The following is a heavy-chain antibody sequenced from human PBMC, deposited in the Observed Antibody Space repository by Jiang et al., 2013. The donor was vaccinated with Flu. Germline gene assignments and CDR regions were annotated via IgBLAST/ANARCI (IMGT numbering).Heavy chain of an antibody. CDR1: GGSISSGGYY. J-gene: IGHJ4*02. Sequence: KPSQTLSLTCTVSGGSISSGGYYWSWIRQHPGKGLEWIGYIYYSGSTYYNPSLKSRVTISVDTSKNQFSLKLSSVTAADTAVYYCARGLRDDSSGYYLGALYYFDYWGQGTLVTVSS. D-gene: IGHD3-22*01. CDR3: ARGLRDDSSGYYLGALYYFDY. V-gene: IGHV4-31*03. CDR2: IYYSGST.